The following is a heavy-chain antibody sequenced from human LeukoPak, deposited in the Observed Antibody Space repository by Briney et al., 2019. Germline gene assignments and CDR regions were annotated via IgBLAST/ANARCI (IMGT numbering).Heavy chain of an antibody. CDR2: LYSAGNT. J-gene: IGHJ4*02. CDR3: AKQRGTTVTAYQVY. Sequence: GESLRLSCAASGFTVSSDFMIWVRQAPGRGLEWVSILYSAGNTYYAGSVKGRFTISRDNSKNMLFLQMNSLRAEDTAVYYCAKQRGTTVTAYQVYWGQGTLVTVSS. D-gene: IGHD4-17*01. V-gene: IGHV3-66*04. CDR1: GFTVSSDF.